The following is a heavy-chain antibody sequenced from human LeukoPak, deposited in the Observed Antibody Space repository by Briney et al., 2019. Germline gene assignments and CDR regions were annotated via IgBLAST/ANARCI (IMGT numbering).Heavy chain of an antibody. CDR3: ARDAGGYCSGGSCYLLSGDIDY. J-gene: IGHJ4*02. D-gene: IGHD2-15*01. Sequence: ASVKVSCKASGYTFTSYGISWVQQAPGQGLEWMGWISAYNGNTNYAQKLQGRVTMTTDTSTSTAYMELRSLRSDDTAVYYCARDAGGYCSGGSCYLLSGDIDYWGQGTLVTVSS. V-gene: IGHV1-18*01. CDR1: GYTFTSYG. CDR2: ISAYNGNT.